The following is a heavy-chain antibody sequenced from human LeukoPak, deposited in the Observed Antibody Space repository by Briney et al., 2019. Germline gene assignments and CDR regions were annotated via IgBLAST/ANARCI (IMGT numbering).Heavy chain of an antibody. CDR1: GFTFSSYW. V-gene: IGHV3-7*01. CDR3: ARDLPYCSGGSCYSDY. Sequence: ARSLRLSCAASGFTFSSYWMSWVRQAPGKGLEWVANIKQDGSEKYYVDSVKSRCTISRDNAKNSLYLQMNSLRAEDTAVYYCARDLPYCSGGSCYSDYWGQGTLVTVSS. CDR2: IKQDGSEK. D-gene: IGHD2-15*01. J-gene: IGHJ4*02.